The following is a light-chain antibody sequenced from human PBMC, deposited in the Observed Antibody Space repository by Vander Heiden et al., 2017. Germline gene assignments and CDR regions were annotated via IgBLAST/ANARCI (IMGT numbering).Light chain of an antibody. CDR1: TLPQTH. V-gene: IGLV3-25*03. CDR3: QSTDTSGPYVV. J-gene: IGLJ3*02. Sequence: SSELSQPPSVSVSPGQTARTTCSGDTLPQTHIYWYQQRPGQAPVVVMYKDSERPSGIPERFSGSSSGTTVTLTITGVQAEDEADYYCQSTDTSGPYVVFGGGTQLTVL. CDR2: KDS.